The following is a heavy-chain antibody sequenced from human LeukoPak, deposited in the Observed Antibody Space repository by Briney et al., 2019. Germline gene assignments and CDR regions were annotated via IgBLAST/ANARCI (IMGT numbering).Heavy chain of an antibody. CDR2: VNGDWSNT. CDR1: GFTLSRYW. J-gene: IGHJ4*02. Sequence: GGSLRLSCAASGFTLSRYWMHWVRQAPGKGLVCVSRVNGDWSNTNYADSVKGRFTISRDNAKNTFDMQMNSLRAEDTAVYFCARVGVYTVSGGELWGRGTLVTVSS. CDR3: ARVGVYTVSGGEL. D-gene: IGHD3-10*01. V-gene: IGHV3-74*01.